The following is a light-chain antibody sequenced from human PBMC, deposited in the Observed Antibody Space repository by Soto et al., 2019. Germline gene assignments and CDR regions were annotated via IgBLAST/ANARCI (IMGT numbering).Light chain of an antibody. J-gene: IGLJ3*02. CDR3: SSAADNMEV. CDR1: VLAKKY. Sequence: SYELTQPSSVSVSPGQTARITCSGDVLAKKYARWFQQKPGQAPVLVIYKDSERPSGIPERFYGSSSGTTVTLTISGAQVEDEADYYCSSAADNMEVFGGGTKLTV. CDR2: KDS. V-gene: IGLV3-27*01.